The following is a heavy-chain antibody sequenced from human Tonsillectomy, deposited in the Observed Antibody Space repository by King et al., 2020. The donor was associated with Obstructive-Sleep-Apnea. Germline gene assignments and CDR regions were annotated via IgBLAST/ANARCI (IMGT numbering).Heavy chain of an antibody. Sequence: QLQESGPGLVKPSETLSLTCTVSGGSISSYYWSWIRQPPGKGLEWIGYIYYRGTTNYTPSLKGRVTISVDTSKNQFSLNLSSLTAADTAVYYCARHGVPAPYNWFDPWGQGTLVTVSS. CDR3: ARHGVPAPYNWFDP. D-gene: IGHD2-2*01. CDR1: GGSISSYY. J-gene: IGHJ5*02. V-gene: IGHV4-59*08. CDR2: IYYRGTT.